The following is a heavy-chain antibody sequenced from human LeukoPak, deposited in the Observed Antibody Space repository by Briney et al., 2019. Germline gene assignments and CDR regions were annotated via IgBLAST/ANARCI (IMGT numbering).Heavy chain of an antibody. CDR2: MNSKSGDI. CDR3: ARGGPEYCSGGSCNIFDY. V-gene: IGHV1-8*01. CDR1: GYTFTSYD. Sequence: ASVKVSCKASGYTFTSYDINWVRQATGQGLEWMGWMNSKSGDIGYAQKFRGRVTMTRNTSISTAYMELRSLRSDDTAVHYCARGGPEYCSGGSCNIFDYWGQGVLVTVSS. J-gene: IGHJ4*02. D-gene: IGHD2-15*01.